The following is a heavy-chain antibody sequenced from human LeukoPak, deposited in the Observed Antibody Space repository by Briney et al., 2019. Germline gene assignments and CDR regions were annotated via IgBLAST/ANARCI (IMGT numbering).Heavy chain of an antibody. Sequence: PSETLSLTCTVSGGSISSYYWRWIRQPAGKGLEWIGRIYTSGSTNYNPSLKSRVTMSVDTSKNQFSLKLSSVTAADTAVYYCARDITAVTTFRSAFDIWGQGTMVTVSS. CDR2: IYTSGST. V-gene: IGHV4-4*07. CDR3: ARDITAVTTFRSAFDI. D-gene: IGHD4-17*01. J-gene: IGHJ3*02. CDR1: GGSISSYY.